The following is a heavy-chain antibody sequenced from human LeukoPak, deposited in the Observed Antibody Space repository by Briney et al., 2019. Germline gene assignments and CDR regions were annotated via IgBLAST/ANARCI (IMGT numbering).Heavy chain of an antibody. V-gene: IGHV4-59*13. Sequence: SETLSLTCTVSGGSISSYYWSWLRQPPGKGLEWIGYIYYSGSTNYNPSLKSRVTISVDTSKNQFSLKLSSVTAADTAVYYCARGQQLVPTHFDYRGQGTLVTVSS. CDR3: ARGQQLVPTHFDY. J-gene: IGHJ4*02. CDR1: GGSISSYY. CDR2: IYYSGST. D-gene: IGHD6-13*01.